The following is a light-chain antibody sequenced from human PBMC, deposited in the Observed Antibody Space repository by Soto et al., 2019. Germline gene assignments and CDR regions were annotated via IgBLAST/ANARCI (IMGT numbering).Light chain of an antibody. CDR1: QSVSSY. Sequence: EIVLTQSPATPSLSPGERATLSCRASQSVSSYLAWYQQKPGQAPRLLIYDASNRATGIPARFSGSGSGTDFTLTISSLEPEDFAVYYCQQRSNWPPETFGQGTKVEIK. J-gene: IGKJ1*01. V-gene: IGKV3-11*01. CDR2: DAS. CDR3: QQRSNWPPET.